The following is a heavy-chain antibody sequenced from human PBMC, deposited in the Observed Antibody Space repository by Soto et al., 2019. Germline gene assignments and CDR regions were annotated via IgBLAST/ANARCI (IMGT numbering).Heavy chain of an antibody. D-gene: IGHD3-10*01. CDR3: ARGRYGSGSYFRNWFDT. CDR1: GGSFSTSA. J-gene: IGHJ5*02. Sequence: QVHLVQSGAELRKPGSSVKVSCKASGGSFSTSAITWVRQAPGQGLEWLGGIIHMFETTSYAPRFQGRVTITADKSTNSGYMEVSSLRPEDTAVYYCARGRYGSGSYFRNWFDTWGQGTLVTVSS. CDR2: IIHMFETT. V-gene: IGHV1-69*06.